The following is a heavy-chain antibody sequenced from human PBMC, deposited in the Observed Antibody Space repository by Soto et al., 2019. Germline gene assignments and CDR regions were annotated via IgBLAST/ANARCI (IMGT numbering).Heavy chain of an antibody. Sequence: ASVKVSCKASGGTFSSYAISWVRQAPGQGLEWMGGIIPIFGTANYAQKFQGRVTITADKSTSTAYMELSSLRSEDTAVYYCARDLFGENWFDPWGQGTLVTVSS. V-gene: IGHV1-69*06. CDR3: ARDLFGENWFDP. D-gene: IGHD3-10*01. J-gene: IGHJ5*02. CDR2: IIPIFGTA. CDR1: GGTFSSYA.